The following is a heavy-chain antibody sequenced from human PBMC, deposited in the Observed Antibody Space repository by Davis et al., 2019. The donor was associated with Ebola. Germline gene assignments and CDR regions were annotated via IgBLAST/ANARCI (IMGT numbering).Heavy chain of an antibody. CDR2: INPSGCST. J-gene: IGHJ6*02. V-gene: IGHV1-46*01. CDR3: ARGSASIYYYYGMDV. Sequence: ASVKVSCKASGYTFTSYYMHWVRQAPGQGLEWMGIINPSGCSTSYAQKFQGRVTMTRDTSTSTVYMELSSLRSEDTAVYYCARGSASIYYYYGMDVWGQGTTVTVSS. D-gene: IGHD6-25*01. CDR1: GYTFTSYY.